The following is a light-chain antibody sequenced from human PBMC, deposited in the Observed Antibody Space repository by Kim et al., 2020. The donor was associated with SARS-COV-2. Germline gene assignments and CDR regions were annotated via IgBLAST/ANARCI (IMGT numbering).Light chain of an antibody. V-gene: IGLV2-14*03. CDR2: DVS. CDR1: SGDVGAYNY. J-gene: IGLJ1*01. Sequence: GQSITISCTGTSGDVGAYNYVSWYQQHPGKAPKLMIFDVSNRPSGISDRFSGSKSGNTASLTISGLQAEDEADYYCNSYTSSRSYVFGTGTKVTVL. CDR3: NSYTSSRSYV.